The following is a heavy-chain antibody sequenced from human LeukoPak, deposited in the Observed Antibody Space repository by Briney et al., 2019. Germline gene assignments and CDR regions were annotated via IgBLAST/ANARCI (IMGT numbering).Heavy chain of an antibody. J-gene: IGHJ5*02. Sequence: SEILSLTCSISGDSITTNSYWWGWIRQSPGKGLKWMGSIYSSGNSYYNPSLKTRATISPDTSKNQYSLRLTSVTAADTAIYYCARRGIWDLQIGNWFDPWGQGILVIVSS. CDR2: IYSSGNS. CDR1: GDSITTNSYW. D-gene: IGHD3-16*01. CDR3: ARRGIWDLQIGNWFDP. V-gene: IGHV4-39*01.